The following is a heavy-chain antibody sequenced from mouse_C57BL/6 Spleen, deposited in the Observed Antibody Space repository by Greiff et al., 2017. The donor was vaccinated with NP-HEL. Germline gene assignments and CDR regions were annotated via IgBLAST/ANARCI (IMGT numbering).Heavy chain of an antibody. D-gene: IGHD3-2*02. Sequence: EVQVVESGEGLVKPGGSLKLSCAASGFTFSSYAMSWVRQTPEKRLEWVAYISSGGDYIYYVDTVKGRFTISRDNARNTLYLQMSSLKSDDTAMYYCTRSQATSFYYFDYWGQGTTLTVSS. V-gene: IGHV5-9-1*02. CDR1: GFTFSSYA. CDR2: ISSGGDYI. CDR3: TRSQATSFYYFDY. J-gene: IGHJ2*01.